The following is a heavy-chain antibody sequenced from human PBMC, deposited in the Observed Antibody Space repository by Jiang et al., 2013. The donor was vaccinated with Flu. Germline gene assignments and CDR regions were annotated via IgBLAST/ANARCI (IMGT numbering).Heavy chain of an antibody. V-gene: IGHV4-38-2*01. Sequence: SGYYWGWIRQPPGKGLEWIGSIYHSGSTYYNPSLKSRVTISVDTSKNQFSLKLSSVTAADTAVYYCASGAAMLQNYYYYMDVWGKGTTVTVSS. CDR1: SGYY. J-gene: IGHJ6*03. D-gene: IGHD2-2*01. CDR2: IYHSGST. CDR3: ASGAAMLQNYYYYMDV.